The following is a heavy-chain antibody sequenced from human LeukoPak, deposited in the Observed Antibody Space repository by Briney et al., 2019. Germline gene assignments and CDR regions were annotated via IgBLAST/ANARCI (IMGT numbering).Heavy chain of an antibody. D-gene: IGHD5-24*01. V-gene: IGHV1-69*05. CDR1: GGTFSSYA. CDR3: ARDAVEMATNLMGYYYYYMDV. J-gene: IGHJ6*03. CDR2: IIPIFGTA. Sequence: GASVKVSCKASGGTFSSYAISWVRQAPGQGLEWMGGIIPIFGTANYAQKFQGRVTITTDESTSTAYMELSSLRSENTAVYYCARDAVEMATNLMGYYYYYMDVWGKGTTVTVSS.